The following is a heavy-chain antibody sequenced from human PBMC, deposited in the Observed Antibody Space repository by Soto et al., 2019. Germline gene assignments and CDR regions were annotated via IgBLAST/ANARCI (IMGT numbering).Heavy chain of an antibody. V-gene: IGHV1-3*04. D-gene: IGHD2-21*02. CDR2: INTDNSNT. CDR3: ARAGLVATDY. J-gene: IGHJ4*02. CDR1: GYTFTTYA. Sequence: QVQLVQSGAEVKKPGASVKVSCKAAGYTFTTYAMHWVRQAPGQSLEWMGWINTDNSNTKYSQKFQGRVTITRDTSASTVYMELTSLRSADTAVYYCARAGLVATDYWGQGTLVTVS.